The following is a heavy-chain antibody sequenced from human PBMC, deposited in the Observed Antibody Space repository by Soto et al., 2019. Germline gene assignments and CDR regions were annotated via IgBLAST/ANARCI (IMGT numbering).Heavy chain of an antibody. CDR2: IYYSGST. CDR3: ARALRFGELLPHFDY. J-gene: IGHJ4*02. Sequence: SETLSLTCTVSGGSISSGDYYWSWIRQPPGKGLEWIGYIYYSGSTYYNPSLKSRVTISVDTSKNQFSLKLSSVTAADTAVYYCARALRFGELLPHFDYWGQGTLVTVSS. CDR1: GGSISSGDYY. D-gene: IGHD3-10*01. V-gene: IGHV4-30-4*02.